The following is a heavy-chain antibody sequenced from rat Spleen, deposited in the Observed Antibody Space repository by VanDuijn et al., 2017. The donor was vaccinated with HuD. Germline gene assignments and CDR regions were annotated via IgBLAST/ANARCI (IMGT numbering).Heavy chain of an antibody. CDR3: TTSYSAPFDY. D-gene: IGHD3-3*01. V-gene: IGHV5-20*01. J-gene: IGHJ2*01. CDR2: ISYDGSST. CDR1: GFTFSNYD. Sequence: EVQLVESGGGLVQPGRSMKLSCAASGFTFSNYDMAWVRQAPTKGLEWVASISYDGSSTYYRDSVKGRFTISRDNAKSTLYLQMDSLRSEDTATYYCTTSYSAPFDYWGQGVMVTVSS.